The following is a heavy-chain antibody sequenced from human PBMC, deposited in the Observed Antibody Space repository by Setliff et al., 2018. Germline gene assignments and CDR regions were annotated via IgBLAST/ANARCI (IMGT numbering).Heavy chain of an antibody. D-gene: IGHD2-2*01. CDR3: ARSENCFSTHCSPYDY. J-gene: IGHJ4*02. Sequence: PGGSLRLSCAASGFSLRIFWMSWVRQTPGRGLEWVATIKQDGSEKFYADSVKGRFTISRDNAKNSLYLQMNSLRAEDTATYYCARSENCFSTHCSPYDYWGQGTLVTVSS. CDR1: GFSLRIFW. CDR2: IKQDGSEK. V-gene: IGHV3-7*01.